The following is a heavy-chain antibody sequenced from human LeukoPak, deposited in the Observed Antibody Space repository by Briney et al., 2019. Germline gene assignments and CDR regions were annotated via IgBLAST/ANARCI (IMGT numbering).Heavy chain of an antibody. CDR1: GGSISSYY. CDR3: ARDPALEGTEDYRDFGGVESVDAFDV. Sequence: PSETLSVTCTVSGGSISSYYWSWIRQPPGKGLEWIGYIYYSGSTNYNPSLKSRVTISVDTSKNQFSLKLSSVTAADTAVYYCARDPALEGTEDYRDFGGVESVDAFDVWGQGTMVTVFS. CDR2: IYYSGST. V-gene: IGHV4-59*01. D-gene: IGHD4-23*01. J-gene: IGHJ3*01.